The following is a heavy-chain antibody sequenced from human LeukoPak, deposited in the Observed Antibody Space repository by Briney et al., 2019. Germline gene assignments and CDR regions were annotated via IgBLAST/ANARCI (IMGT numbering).Heavy chain of an antibody. CDR1: GDSISSGDYY. D-gene: IGHD2-21*02. CDR2: ISSSGST. J-gene: IGHJ4*02. V-gene: IGHV4-61*02. CDR3: ARDGVVVTAFDY. Sequence: PSETLSLTCTVSGDSISSGDYYWSWIRQPAGKGLEWIGRISSSGSTNYNPSLKSRVTISVDTSKNQFSLKLSSVTAADTAVYYCARDGVVVTAFDYWGQGTLVTVSS.